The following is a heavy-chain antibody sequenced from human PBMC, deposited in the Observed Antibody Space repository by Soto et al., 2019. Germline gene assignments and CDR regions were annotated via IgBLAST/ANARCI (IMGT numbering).Heavy chain of an antibody. D-gene: IGHD1-1*01. CDR3: ARDKGRGQLGGNYYYALDV. J-gene: IGHJ6*02. V-gene: IGHV1-69*12. Sequence: QIQLVQSGAEVLKPGSSVKLSCKTSGDTFDTFAISRVRQAPGQGLEWMGGIIPIFRTPDYTQKFQGRVTITADVSTSTAYMELSSLRFEDTAVYYCARDKGRGQLGGNYYYALDVWGQGTTVTVSS. CDR1: GDTFDTFA. CDR2: IIPIFRTP.